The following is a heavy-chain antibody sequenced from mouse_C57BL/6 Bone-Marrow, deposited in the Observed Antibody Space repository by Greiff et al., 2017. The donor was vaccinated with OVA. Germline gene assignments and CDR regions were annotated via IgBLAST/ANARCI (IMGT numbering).Heavy chain of an antibody. CDR1: GYTFTSYW. CDR3: ARYEYDSFDY. D-gene: IGHD2-4*01. CDR2: IDPSDSYT. J-gene: IGHJ2*01. V-gene: IGHV1-50*01. Sequence: QVQLQQPGAELVKPGASVKLSCKASGYTFTSYWMQWVKQRPGQGLEWIGEIDPSDSYTNYNQKFKGKATLTVDTSSSTAYMQLSSLTSEDSAVYYCARYEYDSFDYWGQGTTLTVSS.